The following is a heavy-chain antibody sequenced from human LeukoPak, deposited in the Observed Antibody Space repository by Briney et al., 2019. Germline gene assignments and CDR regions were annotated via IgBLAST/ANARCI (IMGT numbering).Heavy chain of an antibody. V-gene: IGHV4-59*12. CDR1: GGFISSYY. Sequence: SETLSLTCTVSGGFISSYYWSWIRQPPGKGLECIGYIYYSGSTNYNPSLKSRVTISVDRSKNQFSLKLSSVTAADTGIYYCATGTGYCSGGGCYDYWGQGTLVTVSS. CDR2: IYYSGST. D-gene: IGHD2-15*01. J-gene: IGHJ4*02. CDR3: ATGTGYCSGGGCYDY.